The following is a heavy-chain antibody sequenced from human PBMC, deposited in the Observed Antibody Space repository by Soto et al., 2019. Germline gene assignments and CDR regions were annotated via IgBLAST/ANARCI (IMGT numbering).Heavy chain of an antibody. CDR1: GDSISSRSHY. V-gene: IGHV4-31*02. D-gene: IGHD3-10*01. J-gene: IGHJ5*02. Sequence: SQTLSLTCAVSGDSISSRSHYWNWIRRVPGKGLEFIGYIFYTGATYYNPSLRGRISMSVDTSKNQFSLTLRSVTAADTAIYYCAREGRHSGGMRESSFDPCGQGAQVTVST. CDR2: IFYTGAT. CDR3: AREGRHSGGMRESSFDP.